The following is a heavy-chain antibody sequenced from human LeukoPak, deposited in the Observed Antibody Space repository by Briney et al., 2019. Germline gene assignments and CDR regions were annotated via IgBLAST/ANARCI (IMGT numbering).Heavy chain of an antibody. Sequence: PGGSLRLSCAASGFTFSAYWMHWVRQVPGKGLVWVSRINNDGTATFFADSVKGRFTISRDNAKNSLFLQMNSLRAEDAAVYYCARGGENYGYWFDCWGQGTLVTVSS. J-gene: IGHJ4*02. CDR1: GFTFSAYW. V-gene: IGHV3-74*01. CDR2: INNDGTAT. D-gene: IGHD5-18*01. CDR3: ARGGENYGYWFDC.